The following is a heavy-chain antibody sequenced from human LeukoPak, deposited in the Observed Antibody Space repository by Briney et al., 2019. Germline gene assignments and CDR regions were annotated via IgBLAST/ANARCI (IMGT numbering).Heavy chain of an antibody. J-gene: IGHJ6*04. Sequence: GVPVTLFCAPSVHTFSNSCMSGPRQARGRAVEGVGRIKSKTDGGTRDHAAPVKGRFNISRDDSKNTLYLLTNSLKTEDTAVYYCTTEQQYSSGYGIVNYYYGMDVWGKGTTVTVSS. D-gene: IGHD6-19*01. CDR1: VHTFSNSC. CDR2: IKSKTDGGTR. CDR3: TTEQQYSSGYGIVNYYYGMDV. V-gene: IGHV3-15*01.